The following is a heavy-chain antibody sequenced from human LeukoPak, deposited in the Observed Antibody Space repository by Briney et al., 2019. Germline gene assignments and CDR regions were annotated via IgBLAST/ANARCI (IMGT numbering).Heavy chain of an antibody. J-gene: IGHJ5*02. V-gene: IGHV1-69*05. CDR3: ARTPLTCSGGSCWFDP. Sequence: GASVKVSCKASGGTFSSYAISWVRQAPGQGLEWMGRIIPIFGTANYAQKFQGRVTITTDESTSTAYMELSSLRSEDTAVYYCARTPLTCSGGSCWFDPWGQGTLVTVSS. CDR1: GGTFSSYA. CDR2: IIPIFGTA. D-gene: IGHD2-15*01.